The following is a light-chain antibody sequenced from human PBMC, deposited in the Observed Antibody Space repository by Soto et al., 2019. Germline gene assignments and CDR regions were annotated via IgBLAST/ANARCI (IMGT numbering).Light chain of an antibody. CDR3: AAWDNSLSAVL. Sequence: QSVLTQPPSMSAAPGQKVTISCSGSSSNIGSNYVSWYQELPGTAPKLLIYENNKRPSGIPDRFSGSKSGTSATLGITGLQTGDEADYYCAAWDNSLSAVLFGGGTKVTVL. J-gene: IGLJ2*01. V-gene: IGLV1-51*02. CDR1: SSNIGSNY. CDR2: ENN.